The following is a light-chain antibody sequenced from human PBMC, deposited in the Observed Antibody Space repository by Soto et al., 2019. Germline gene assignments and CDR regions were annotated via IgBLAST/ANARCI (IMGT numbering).Light chain of an antibody. J-gene: IGKJ2*01. V-gene: IGKV3-15*01. Sequence: EIVMTQSPATLSVSPGESATLSCRASQSVASHLAWYQQKPGQAPRLLIFGASVRATGIPARFSGSGSGTEFVLTIDSLQSEDFAVYYCQLYGDSPMYTFGLGTKLEIK. CDR2: GAS. CDR1: QSVASH. CDR3: QLYGDSPMYT.